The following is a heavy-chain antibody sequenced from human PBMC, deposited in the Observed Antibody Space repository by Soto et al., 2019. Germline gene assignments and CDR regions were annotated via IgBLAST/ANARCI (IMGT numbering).Heavy chain of an antibody. V-gene: IGHV4-39*07. D-gene: IGHD2-15*01. CDR2: IYYSGST. CDR3: ARRYGGTFDY. CDR1: GCSISSSSYY. J-gene: IGHJ4*02. Sequence: PSETLSLTCTVSGCSISSSSYYWGWIRQPPGKGLEWIGSIYYSGSTYYNPSLKSRVTISVDTSKNQFSLKLSSVTAADTAVYYCARRYGGTFDYWGQGTLVTVSS.